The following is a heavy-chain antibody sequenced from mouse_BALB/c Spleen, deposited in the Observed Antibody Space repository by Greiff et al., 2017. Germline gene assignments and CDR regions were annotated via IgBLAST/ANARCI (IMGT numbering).Heavy chain of an antibody. CDR3: ARDQYYGSSYGAMDY. J-gene: IGHJ4*01. CDR1: GFSLTSYG. CDR2: IWAGGST. D-gene: IGHD1-1*01. Sequence: VKLMESGPGLVAPSQSLSITCTVSGFSLTSYGVHWVRQPPGKGLEWLGVIWAGGSTNYNSALMSRLSISKDNSKSQVFLKMNSLQTDDTAMYYCARDQYYGSSYGAMDYWGQGTSVTVSS. V-gene: IGHV2-9*02.